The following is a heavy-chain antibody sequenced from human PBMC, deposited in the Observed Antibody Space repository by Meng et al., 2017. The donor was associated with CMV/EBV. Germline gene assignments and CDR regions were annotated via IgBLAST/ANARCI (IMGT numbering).Heavy chain of an antibody. CDR3: TRDAHLTTVTPNWFDP. J-gene: IGHJ5*02. CDR1: VLPFTGYY. Sequence: VPLVRAWAEGKEQCASVKLSCKAYVLPFTGYYMHWVPQAPGQGLEWMGWINPNSGGTNYAQKFQGRVTMTRDTSISTAYMELSRLRSDDTAVYYCTRDAHLTTVTPNWFDPWGQGTLVTVSS. V-gene: IGHV1-2*02. D-gene: IGHD4-17*01. CDR2: INPNSGGT.